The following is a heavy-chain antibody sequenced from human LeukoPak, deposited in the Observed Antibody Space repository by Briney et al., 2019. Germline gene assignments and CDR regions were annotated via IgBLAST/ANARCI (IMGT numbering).Heavy chain of an antibody. Sequence: SVKVPCKASGGTFSSYAISWVRQAPGQGLEWMGRIIPILGIANYAQKFQGRVTITADKSTSTAYMELSSLRSEDTAVYYCARSGYSYGYGNEYFQHWGQGTLVTVSS. V-gene: IGHV1-69*04. CDR2: IIPILGIA. CDR1: GGTFSSYA. J-gene: IGHJ1*01. D-gene: IGHD5-18*01. CDR3: ARSGYSYGYGNEYFQH.